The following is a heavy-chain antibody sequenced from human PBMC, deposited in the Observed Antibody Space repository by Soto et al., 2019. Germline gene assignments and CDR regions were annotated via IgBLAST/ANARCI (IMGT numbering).Heavy chain of an antibody. CDR1: GGTFSGYA. D-gene: IGHD4-17*01. Sequence: GASVKVSCKASGGTFSGYAISWVRQAPGQGLEWMGGIIPIFGTANYAQKFQGRVTITADESTSTAYMELSSLRSEDTAVYYCAIVYGDYEYYFDYWGQGTLVTVSS. CDR2: IIPIFGTA. J-gene: IGHJ4*02. V-gene: IGHV1-69*13. CDR3: AIVYGDYEYYFDY.